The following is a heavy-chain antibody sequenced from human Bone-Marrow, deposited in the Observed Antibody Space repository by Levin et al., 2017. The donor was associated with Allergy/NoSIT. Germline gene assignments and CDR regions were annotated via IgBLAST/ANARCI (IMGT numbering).Heavy chain of an antibody. CDR1: GFTFNDYY. D-gene: IGHD3-9*01. V-gene: IGHV3-72*01. J-gene: IGHJ3*01. CDR3: ARVGDYFESTGDAKDNFDV. CDR2: SRNRRKSYKT. Sequence: GGSLRLSCAASGFTFNDYYIDWVRQAPGKGLEWVGRSRNRRKSYKTAYAASVKGRFTISRDVSRNSVSLQMNSLNIEDTAVYYCARVGDYFESTGDAKDNFDVWGPGTMVTVSP.